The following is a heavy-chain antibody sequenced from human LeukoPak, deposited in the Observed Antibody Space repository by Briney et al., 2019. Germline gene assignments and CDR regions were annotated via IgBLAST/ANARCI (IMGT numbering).Heavy chain of an antibody. Sequence: GGSLRLSCAASGFTFSTFAMSWVRQDPGRGLEWVSSITGAGSTTYYPESVKGRLTISRDNSKNTLYLQMNSLRVEDTAVYFCVRDRNYFEALQRSYWGQGTLVTVSS. J-gene: IGHJ4*02. V-gene: IGHV3-23*01. CDR1: GFTFSTFA. D-gene: IGHD1-7*01. CDR2: ITGAGSTT. CDR3: VRDRNYFEALQRSY.